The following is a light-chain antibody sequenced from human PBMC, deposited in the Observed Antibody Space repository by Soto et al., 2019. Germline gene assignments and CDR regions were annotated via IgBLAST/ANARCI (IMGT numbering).Light chain of an antibody. V-gene: IGLV2-14*01. CDR3: SSYTSCSVVV. Sequence: QSVLTQPASVSGSPGQSITISCTGTSSDVGGYNYVSWYQQHPGKAPKLMIYDVSNRPSGVSNRFSGSKSGNTASLTISGLQAEDEADYYCSSYTSCSVVVFGGGTKLTVL. CDR2: DVS. J-gene: IGLJ2*01. CDR1: SSDVGGYNY.